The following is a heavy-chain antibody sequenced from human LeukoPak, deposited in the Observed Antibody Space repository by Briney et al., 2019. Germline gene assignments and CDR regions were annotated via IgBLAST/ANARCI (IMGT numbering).Heavy chain of an antibody. CDR2: IYYSGTT. V-gene: IGHV4-61*01. D-gene: IGHD3-22*01. J-gene: IGHJ4*02. Sequence: SETLSLTCTVSGGSITSNSYYWSWIRQPPGKGLEWIGFIYYSGTTNYNPSLKSRVNMSLDTSKNQFSLKLSSVTAADTDVYYCARWGSGFNAYFDYWGQGTLVTVSS. CDR3: ARWGSGFNAYFDY. CDR1: GGSITSNSYY.